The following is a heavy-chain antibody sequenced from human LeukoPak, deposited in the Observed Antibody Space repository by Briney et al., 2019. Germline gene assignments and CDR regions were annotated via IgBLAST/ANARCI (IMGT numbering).Heavy chain of an antibody. CDR2: INPNSGGT. CDR3: ATTDSIAVAGTVDY. Sequence: GASVKVSCKASGYTFTGYYMHWVRQAPGQGLEWMGWINPNSGGTNYAQKFQGRVTMTRDTSISTAYMELSRLRSDDTAVYYCATTDSIAVAGTVDYWGQGTLVTVSS. V-gene: IGHV1-2*02. J-gene: IGHJ4*02. CDR1: GYTFTGYY. D-gene: IGHD6-19*01.